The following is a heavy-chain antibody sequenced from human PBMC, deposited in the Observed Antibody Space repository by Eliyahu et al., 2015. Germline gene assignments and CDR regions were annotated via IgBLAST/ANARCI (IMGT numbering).Heavy chain of an antibody. D-gene: IGHD5-12*01. CDR3: AGKKWLQTGYYGMDV. CDR2: IYXSGXX. Sequence: EVQVVESGGALIQPGGSLRLXCVASGFTVRSNYMSWVRQAPGKGLGWVSVIYXSGXXYYADSVNGRFTISRDTSKNTLYLQMNSLRAEDTAVYYCAGKKWLQTGYYGMDVWGKGTSVTVSS. CDR1: GFTVRSNY. J-gene: IGHJ6*04. V-gene: IGHV3-53*01.